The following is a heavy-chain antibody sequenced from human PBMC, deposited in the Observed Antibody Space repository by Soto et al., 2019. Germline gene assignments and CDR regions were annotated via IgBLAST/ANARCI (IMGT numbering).Heavy chain of an antibody. CDR1: GFTFSSYA. V-gene: IGHV3-30-3*01. CDR3: ARDFVPGYSRPNPYYYYGMDV. D-gene: IGHD4-4*01. CDR2: ISYDGSNK. J-gene: IGHJ6*02. Sequence: GGSLRLSCAASGFTFSSYAMHWVRQAPGKGLEWVAVISYDGSNKYYADSVKGRFTISRDNSKNTLYLQMNSLRAEDTAVYYCARDFVPGYSRPNPYYYYGMDVWGQGTTVTVSS.